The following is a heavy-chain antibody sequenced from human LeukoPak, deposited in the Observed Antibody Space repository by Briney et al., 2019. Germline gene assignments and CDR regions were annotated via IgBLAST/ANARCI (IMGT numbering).Heavy chain of an antibody. D-gene: IGHD3-22*01. CDR3: ARRSDRKGFDY. V-gene: IGHV5-51*01. CDR2: IYPDDSDI. CDR1: GYSFTSYW. Sequence: GESLKISCKGSGYSFTSYWIGWERQMPGKGLEWVGLIYPDDSDIRYSPSFQGHVSISADKSTSTAYLQWISLKASDTAMYYCARRSDRKGFDYWGQGTLVTVSS. J-gene: IGHJ4*02.